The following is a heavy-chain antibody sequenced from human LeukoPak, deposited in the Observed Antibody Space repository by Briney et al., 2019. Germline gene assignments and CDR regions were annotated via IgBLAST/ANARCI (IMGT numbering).Heavy chain of an antibody. V-gene: IGHV1-69*06. CDR1: GGTFSSYA. J-gene: IGHJ6*03. D-gene: IGHD2-8*01. CDR2: IIPIFGTA. Sequence: ASVKVSCKASGGTFSSYAISWVRQAPGQGLEWMGGIIPIFGTANYAQKFQGRVTITADKSTSAAYMELSSLRSEDTAVYYCASNGGKSDIVLMVYATHNYYYYYMDVWGKGTTVTVSS. CDR3: ASNGGKSDIVLMVYATHNYYYYYMDV.